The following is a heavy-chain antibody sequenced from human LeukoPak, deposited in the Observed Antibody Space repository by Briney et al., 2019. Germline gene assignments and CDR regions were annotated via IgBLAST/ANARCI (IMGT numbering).Heavy chain of an antibody. CDR1: GGSISSSSYY. CDR3: ARDLVKVGIQLWLKDYYYMDV. V-gene: IGHV4-39*07. Sequence: SETLSLTCTVSGGSISSSSYYWGWIRQPPGKGLEWIGSIYYSGSTYYNPSLKSRVTISVDTSKNQFSLKLSSVTAADTAVYYCARDLVKVGIQLWLKDYYYMDVWGKGTTVTVSS. CDR2: IYYSGST. J-gene: IGHJ6*03. D-gene: IGHD5-18*01.